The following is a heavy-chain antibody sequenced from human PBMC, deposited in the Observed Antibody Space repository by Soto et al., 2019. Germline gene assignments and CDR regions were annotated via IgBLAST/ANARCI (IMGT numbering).Heavy chain of an antibody. CDR1: GYTFTSYY. J-gene: IGHJ4*02. V-gene: IGHV1-46*01. CDR3: ASPNLDY. CDR2: INPSGGST. Sequence: ASVKVSCKASGYTFTSYYMHWVRQAPGQGLEWMGIINPSGGSTSYAQKFQGRVTMTRNTSISTAYMELSSLRSEDTAVYYCASPNLDYWGQGTLVTVSS.